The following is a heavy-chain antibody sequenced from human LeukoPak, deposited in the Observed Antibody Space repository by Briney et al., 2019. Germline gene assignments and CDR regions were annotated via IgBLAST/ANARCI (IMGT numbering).Heavy chain of an antibody. J-gene: IGHJ4*02. CDR2: ISGSGDST. CDR1: GFTFSNYA. Sequence: GGSLRLSCAASGFTFSNYAMSWVRQAPGRGLEWVAGISGSGDSTYHVDPVKGRFTITRDNSKNTLYLQMNSLRAEDTAVYYCAKDGDTSGYSGFYFDSCGQGTLVTVSS. V-gene: IGHV3-23*01. CDR3: AKDGDTSGYSGFYFDS. D-gene: IGHD3-22*01.